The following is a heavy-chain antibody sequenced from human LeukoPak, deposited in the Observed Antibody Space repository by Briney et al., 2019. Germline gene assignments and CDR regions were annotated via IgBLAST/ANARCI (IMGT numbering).Heavy chain of an antibody. CDR2: ISDRGSRT. CDR1: GIALSNYG. V-gene: IGHV3-23*01. Sequence: GGSLRLSCAVSGIALSNYGMSWVRQAPGKGLEWVAGISDRGSRTNYADSVKGRFTISTDHPKNTLYLQMNSLRAEDTAVYFCAKRGVVIRVILVGFHKEAYYFDSWGQGALVTVSS. D-gene: IGHD3-22*01. CDR3: AKRGVVIRVILVGFHKEAYYFDS. J-gene: IGHJ4*02.